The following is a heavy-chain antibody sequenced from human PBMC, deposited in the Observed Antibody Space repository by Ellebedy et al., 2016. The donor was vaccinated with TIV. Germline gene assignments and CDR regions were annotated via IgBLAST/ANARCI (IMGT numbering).Heavy chain of an antibody. V-gene: IGHV4-39*01. J-gene: IGHJ4*02. Sequence: SQTLSLTXTVSGGSISSSTYYWGWIRQPPGKGLEWFGSIFYSGSTYYNPSLKSRVTISVDTSKNQFSLELSSVTAADTAVYYCARLGGLGGALDYWGQGTLVTVSS. CDR2: IFYSGST. CDR1: GGSISSSTYY. CDR3: ARLGGLGGALDY. D-gene: IGHD3-16*01.